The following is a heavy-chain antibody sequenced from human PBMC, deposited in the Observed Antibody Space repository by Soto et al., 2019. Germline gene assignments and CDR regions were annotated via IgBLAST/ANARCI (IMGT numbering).Heavy chain of an antibody. Sequence: ASVKVSCKASGFTLTNYYIHWLRQTPGQGLEWMGIINPSSGDTHYAQKFQGRVTMTRDTSTSTVYLEVSGLRSDDTALYYCARRLLGGPEDWWVDPWGQGTLVTVSS. V-gene: IGHV1-46*01. CDR1: GFTLTNYY. D-gene: IGHD3-3*01. CDR2: INPSSGDT. CDR3: ARRLLGGPEDWWVDP. J-gene: IGHJ5*02.